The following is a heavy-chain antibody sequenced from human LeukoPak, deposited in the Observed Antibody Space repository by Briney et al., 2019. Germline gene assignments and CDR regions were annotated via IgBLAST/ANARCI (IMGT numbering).Heavy chain of an antibody. Sequence: SETLSLTCAVYGGSFSGYYWSWIRQPPGKGLEWIGEINHSGSTNYNPSLKSRVTISVDTSKNQFSLKLSSVTAADTAVYYCARSGSYSGPYVYWGQGTVVTVSS. CDR2: INHSGST. CDR1: GGSFSGYY. D-gene: IGHD1-26*01. J-gene: IGHJ4*02. V-gene: IGHV4-34*01. CDR3: ARSGSYSGPYVY.